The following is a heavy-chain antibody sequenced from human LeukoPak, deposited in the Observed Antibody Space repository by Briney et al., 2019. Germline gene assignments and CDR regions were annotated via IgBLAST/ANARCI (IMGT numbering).Heavy chain of an antibody. Sequence: GESLRLSCAASGFTFSTYAMSWVRQAPGKGLEWVSGISGSGGSTYYADSVKGRFTISRDNSKNTLYLQMNSLRAEDTAVYYCAKDEKWELVSWFDPWGQGTLVTVSS. D-gene: IGHD1-26*01. CDR1: GFTFSTYA. J-gene: IGHJ5*02. V-gene: IGHV3-23*01. CDR2: ISGSGGST. CDR3: AKDEKWELVSWFDP.